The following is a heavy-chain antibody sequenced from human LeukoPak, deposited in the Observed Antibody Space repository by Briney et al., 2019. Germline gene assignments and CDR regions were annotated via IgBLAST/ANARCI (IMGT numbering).Heavy chain of an antibody. Sequence: GGSLRLSCAASGFTFSSYAMHWVRQAPGKGLEWVAVISYDGSNKYYADSVKGRFTISRDNSKNTLYLQMNSLRAEDTAVYYCARDRGSYDILTGSGYFDYWGQGTLVTVSS. V-gene: IGHV3-30-3*01. CDR1: GFTFSSYA. CDR3: ARDRGSYDILTGSGYFDY. D-gene: IGHD3-9*01. J-gene: IGHJ4*02. CDR2: ISYDGSNK.